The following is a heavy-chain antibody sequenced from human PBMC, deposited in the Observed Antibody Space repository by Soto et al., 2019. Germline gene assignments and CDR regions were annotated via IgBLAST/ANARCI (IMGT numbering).Heavy chain of an antibody. CDR3: ARGHGAYLWFGERNWFDP. CDR1: GGSISSGGYY. CDR2: IYYSGST. D-gene: IGHD3-10*01. J-gene: IGHJ5*02. V-gene: IGHV4-31*03. Sequence: SETLSLTCTVSGGSISSGGYYWSWIRQHPGKGLEWIGYIYYSGSTYYNPSLKSRVAISVDTSKNQFSLKLSSVTAADTAVYYCARGHGAYLWFGERNWFDPWGQGTLVTVSS.